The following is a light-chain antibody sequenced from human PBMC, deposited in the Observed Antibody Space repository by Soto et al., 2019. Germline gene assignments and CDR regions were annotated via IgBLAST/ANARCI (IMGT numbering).Light chain of an antibody. J-gene: IGLJ2*01. Sequence: QSALTQPASVSGSPGQSITISCTGSSSDVGGYKYVSWYQQHPGKAPKLMIFDVSNRPSGVSNRFSDSKSGNTASLTISGLQAEDEADYYCSSYTSSSPVVFGGGTQLTVL. CDR3: SSYTSSSPVV. CDR1: SSDVGGYKY. CDR2: DVS. V-gene: IGLV2-14*01.